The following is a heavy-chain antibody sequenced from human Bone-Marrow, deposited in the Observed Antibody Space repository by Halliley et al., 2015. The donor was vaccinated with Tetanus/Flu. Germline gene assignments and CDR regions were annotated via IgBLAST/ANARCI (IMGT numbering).Heavy chain of an antibody. D-gene: IGHD2-15*01. Sequence: TLSLTCAVSGGSISSSNWWSWVRQPPGKGLEWIGEVYHSGSTNYNPSLKSRVTISVDKSKNQISLNLTSVTAADTAVYYCAREDCSGGSCYYFDYWGQGTPVTVSS. J-gene: IGHJ4*02. CDR3: AREDCSGGSCYYFDY. CDR1: GGSISSSNW. CDR2: VYHSGST. V-gene: IGHV4-4*02.